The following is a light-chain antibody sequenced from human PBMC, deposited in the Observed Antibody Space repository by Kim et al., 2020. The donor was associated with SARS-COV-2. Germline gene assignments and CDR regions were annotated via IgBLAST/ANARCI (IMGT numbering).Light chain of an antibody. CDR2: RDS. CDR3: HVWDSSTEG. Sequence: SYELTQPLSVSVALGQTARITCGGNNIGSKNVHWYQQKPGQAPVLVIYRDSNRPSGIPERFSGSNSGNTATLTISRAQAGDEADYYCHVWDSSTEGFGGG. V-gene: IGLV3-9*01. CDR1: NIGSKN. J-gene: IGLJ3*02.